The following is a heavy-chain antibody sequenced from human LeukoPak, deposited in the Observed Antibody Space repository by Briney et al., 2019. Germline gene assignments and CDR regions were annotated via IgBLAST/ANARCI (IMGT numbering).Heavy chain of an antibody. CDR2: IYPGDSDT. J-gene: IGHJ4*02. V-gene: IGHV5-51*01. CDR1: GYILSTLW. CDR3: VRHLSDITSCPNY. Sequence: ESLKISCNGSGYILSTLWIAWVRQVPGKGLGLMGIIYPGDSDTRYSPSFQGQVTISADKSISTAYLQWSSLKASDTAIYYCVRHLSDITSCPNYWGPGTLVTVAS. D-gene: IGHD2-2*01.